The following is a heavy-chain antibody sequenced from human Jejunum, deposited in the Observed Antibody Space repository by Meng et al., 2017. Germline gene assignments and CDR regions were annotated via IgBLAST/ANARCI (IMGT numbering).Heavy chain of an antibody. CDR1: GFTFSISS. CDR3: AKLTSF. D-gene: IGHD3-16*01. CDR2: FAANNST. Sequence: GQLVGSGGGLVQPGGSLRLSCAASGFTFSISSMSWVRQAPGKGLEWVSTFAANNSTYYAESVKGRFTISRDNSKNTLSLQMNSLRAEDTAVYYCAKLTSFWGQGTPVTVSS. V-gene: IGHV3-23*04. J-gene: IGHJ4*02.